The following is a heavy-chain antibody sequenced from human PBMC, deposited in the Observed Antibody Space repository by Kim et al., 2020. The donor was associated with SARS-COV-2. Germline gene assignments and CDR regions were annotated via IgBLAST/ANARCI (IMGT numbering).Heavy chain of an antibody. J-gene: IGHJ4*02. V-gene: IGHV4-59*08. CDR3: ARRNSNPSPFDY. Sequence: NYNPALKSRVTIAVDTSKNQFSLKLSSVTAADTAVYYCARRNSNPSPFDYWGQGTLVTVSS. D-gene: IGHD4-4*01.